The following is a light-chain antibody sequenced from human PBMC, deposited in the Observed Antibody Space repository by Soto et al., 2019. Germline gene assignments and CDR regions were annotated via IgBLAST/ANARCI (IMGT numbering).Light chain of an antibody. CDR2: GAS. Sequence: EIVMTHSPATLSVSPCEGATLSSSATENINQNLARYQQKPGQAPRLLIHGASYRATGIPDRFSGRGSGTEFTLAISRLQSEDFAVYYCQQYNTWPLTFGGGTKVDI. CDR1: ENINQN. J-gene: IGKJ4*01. V-gene: IGKV3-15*01. CDR3: QQYNTWPLT.